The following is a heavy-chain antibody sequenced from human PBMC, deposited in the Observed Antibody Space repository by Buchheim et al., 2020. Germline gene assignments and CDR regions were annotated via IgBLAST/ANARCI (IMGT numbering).Heavy chain of an antibody. CDR2: ISYSGTT. CDR3: AREGKPMTLDV. V-gene: IGHV4-59*11. CDR1: SGSINPHY. J-gene: IGHJ6*02. Sequence: QVQLQESGPGLVKPAETLSLTCTVSSGSINPHYWSWVRQPPGKGLEWIGYISYSGTTSYNPSLKSRVTIVLYTSKGQLSLKMNSVSAADTAVYYCAREGKPMTLDVWGQGTT. D-gene: IGHD3-22*01.